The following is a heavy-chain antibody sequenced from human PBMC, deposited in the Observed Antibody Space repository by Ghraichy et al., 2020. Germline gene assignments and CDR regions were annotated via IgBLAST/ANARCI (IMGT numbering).Heavy chain of an antibody. CDR2: ISGDGDSA. D-gene: IGHD5-24*01. CDR3: AKDGEMATTAAFDY. Sequence: ETLSLTCAASGFTFHDYPMHWVRQVPGKGLEWVSLISGDGDSAYYADSLKGRFAVSRDNGQNSLFLQMNSLRTEDTAFYYCAKDGEMATTAAFDYWGQGILVTVSS. V-gene: IGHV3-43*02. J-gene: IGHJ4*02. CDR1: GFTFHDYP.